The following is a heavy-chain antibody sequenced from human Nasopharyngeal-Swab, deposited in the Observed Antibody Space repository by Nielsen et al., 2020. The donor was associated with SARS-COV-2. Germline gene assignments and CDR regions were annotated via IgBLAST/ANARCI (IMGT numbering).Heavy chain of an antibody. CDR1: GFSLSSTGLC. CDR2: LDWEDDK. CDR3: ARCLYYFYYMDV. J-gene: IGHJ6*03. Sequence: SGPTLVNPTPTHTLTCTYTGFSLSSTGLCLIWIRQLHGKAVEWIARLDWEDDKYYSTSLKTRLTISKDTSKNQVVLTMTNMDSVDTATYYCARCLYYFYYMDVWGKGTTVTVSS. V-gene: IGHV2-70*10.